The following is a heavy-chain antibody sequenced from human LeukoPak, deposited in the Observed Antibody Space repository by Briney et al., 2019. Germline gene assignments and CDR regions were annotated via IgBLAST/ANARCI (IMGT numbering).Heavy chain of an antibody. D-gene: IGHD3-22*01. J-gene: IGHJ4*02. CDR3: ARLADSSGYYPLDY. V-gene: IGHV5-51*01. CDR1: GYSFTSYW. CDR2: IYPGDSDT. Sequence: GESLMISCKGSGYSFTSYWIGWLRQMPGKGLEWMGIIYPGDSDTRYSPSFQGQVTISADKSISTAYLQWSSLKASDTAMYYCARLADSSGYYPLDYWGQGTLVTVSS.